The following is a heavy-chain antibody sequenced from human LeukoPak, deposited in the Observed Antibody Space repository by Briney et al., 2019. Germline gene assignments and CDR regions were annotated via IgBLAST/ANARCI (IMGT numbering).Heavy chain of an antibody. CDR3: ARVARCTSCFDVDY. Sequence: SGTLSLTCAVSGGSISSSNWWGWVRQPPGKGLEWIGEIYHSGSTNYNPSLKSRVTISVDTSKNQFSLTLSSVTAADTAVYYCARVARCTSCFDVDYWGQGTLVTVSS. CDR2: IYHSGST. CDR1: GGSISSSNW. D-gene: IGHD2-2*01. V-gene: IGHV4-4*02. J-gene: IGHJ4*02.